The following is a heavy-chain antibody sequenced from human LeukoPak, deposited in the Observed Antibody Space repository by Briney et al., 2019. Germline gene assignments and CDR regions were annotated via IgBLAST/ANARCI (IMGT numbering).Heavy chain of an antibody. D-gene: IGHD3-10*01. J-gene: IGHJ5*02. CDR1: GYTFTSYG. CDR3: AREGDLLLWFGEPTKSWFDP. CDR2: ISAYNGNT. Sequence: GASVKVSCKASGYTFTSYGISWVRQAPGQGLEWMGWISAYNGNTNYAQKLQGRVTMTTDTSTSTAYMELRSLRSDDTAVYYCAREGDLLLWFGEPTKSWFDPWGQGTLVTVSS. V-gene: IGHV1-18*01.